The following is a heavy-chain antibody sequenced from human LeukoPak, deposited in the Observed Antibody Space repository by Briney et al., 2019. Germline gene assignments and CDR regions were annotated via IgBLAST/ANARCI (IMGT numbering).Heavy chain of an antibody. Sequence: GASVKVSCKASGYTFTSYDINWVRQATGQGLEWTGWMNPNSGNTGYAQKFQGRVTITRNTSISTAYMELSSLRSEDTAVYYCARQSNYDFWSGYSPNYYYMDVWGKGTTVTVSS. CDR1: GYTFTSYD. V-gene: IGHV1-8*03. J-gene: IGHJ6*03. D-gene: IGHD3-3*01. CDR3: ARQSNYDFWSGYSPNYYYMDV. CDR2: MNPNSGNT.